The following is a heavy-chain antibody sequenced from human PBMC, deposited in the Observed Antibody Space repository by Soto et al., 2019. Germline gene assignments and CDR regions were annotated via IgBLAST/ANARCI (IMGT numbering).Heavy chain of an antibody. D-gene: IGHD1-26*01. J-gene: IGHJ4*02. CDR3: ANSVVGATNAWYYFDY. CDR1: GFTFSSYA. Sequence: LSLTCAASGFTFSSYAMSWVRQAPGKGLEWVSAISGSGGSTYYADSVKGRFTISRDNSKNTLYLQMNSLRAEDTAVYYCANSVVGATNAWYYFDYWGQGTLVTVSS. V-gene: IGHV3-23*01. CDR2: ISGSGGST.